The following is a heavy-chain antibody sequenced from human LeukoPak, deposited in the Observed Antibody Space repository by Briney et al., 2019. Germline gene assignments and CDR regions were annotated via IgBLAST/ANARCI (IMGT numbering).Heavy chain of an antibody. V-gene: IGHV3-23*01. CDR3: ANSNRQLENYFDY. CDR2: ISGRGGST. D-gene: IGHD6-13*01. Sequence: GGSLRLSCAASGFTFSSYAMSWVRQAPGKGLEWVSAISGRGGSTYYADSVKGRFTISRDNSKNTLYLQMNSLRAEDTAVYYCANSNRQLENYFDYWGQGTLVTVSS. CDR1: GFTFSSYA. J-gene: IGHJ4*02.